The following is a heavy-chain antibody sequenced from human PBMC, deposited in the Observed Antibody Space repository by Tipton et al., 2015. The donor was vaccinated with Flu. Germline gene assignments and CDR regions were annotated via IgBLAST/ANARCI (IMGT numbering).Heavy chain of an antibody. D-gene: IGHD4-17*01. CDR2: ISYGGNP. CDR1: GGSISGSSYY. J-gene: IGHJ4*02. Sequence: TLSLTCTVSGGSISGSSYYWAWIRQPPGKGLEWIGDISYGGNPYYNPSLKSRVTMSVDTSKNQFSLKLSSVAAADTAVYYCARELDYGVFSPYFDYCGQGTLVTVSS. V-gene: IGHV4-39*07. CDR3: ARELDYGVFSPYFDY.